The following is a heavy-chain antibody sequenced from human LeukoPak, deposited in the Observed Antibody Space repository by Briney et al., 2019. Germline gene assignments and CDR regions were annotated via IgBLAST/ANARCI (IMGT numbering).Heavy chain of an antibody. CDR2: INHSGST. D-gene: IGHD2-2*01. Sequence: KPSETLSLTCAVYGGSFSGYYWSWIRQPPGKGPEWIGEINHSGSTNYNPSLKSRVTISVDTSKNQFSLKLSSVTAADTAVYYCARLGYCSSTSCWGYYYYMDVWGKGTAVTVSS. J-gene: IGHJ6*03. V-gene: IGHV4-34*01. CDR3: ARLGYCSSTSCWGYYYYMDV. CDR1: GGSFSGYY.